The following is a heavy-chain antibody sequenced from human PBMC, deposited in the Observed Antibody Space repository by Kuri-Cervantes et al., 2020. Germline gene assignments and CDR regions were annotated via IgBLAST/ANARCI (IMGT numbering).Heavy chain of an antibody. Sequence: ESLKISCTVSGGSISSSSYYWGWIRQPPGKGLEWVGSIYYSGSTYYNPSLKSRVTISVDTSKNQFSLKLSSVTAADTAVYYCARAGPPLWFGEFWGRPGGKAGYYYGMDVWGQGTTVTVSS. D-gene: IGHD3-10*01. V-gene: IGHV4-39*01. J-gene: IGHJ6*02. CDR2: IYYSGST. CDR3: ARAGPPLWFGEFWGRPGGKAGYYYGMDV. CDR1: GGSISSSSYY.